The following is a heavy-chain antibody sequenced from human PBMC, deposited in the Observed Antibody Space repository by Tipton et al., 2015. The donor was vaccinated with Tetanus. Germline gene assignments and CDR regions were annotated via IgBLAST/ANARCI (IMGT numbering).Heavy chain of an antibody. V-gene: IGHV4-31*01. CDR3: AREVYTGGFDSGVDS. CDR2: VYNSGTS. D-gene: IGHD2-8*02. J-gene: IGHJ4*02. Sequence: TLSLTCTVSGGAVNSGGYYWTWIRLHPRKGLEYIGYVYNSGTSYYKPSLERLVTISIDISTNRFSLSLTSVTAADTALYYCAREVYTGGFDSGVDSWFQGFLVPVSS. CDR1: GGAVNSGGYY.